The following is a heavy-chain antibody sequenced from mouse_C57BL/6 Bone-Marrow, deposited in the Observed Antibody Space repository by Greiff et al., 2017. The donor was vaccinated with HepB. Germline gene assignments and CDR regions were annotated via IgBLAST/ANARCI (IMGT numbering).Heavy chain of an antibody. D-gene: IGHD2-12*01. J-gene: IGHJ2*01. CDR3: TRLLYPLFDY. V-gene: IGHV14-1*01. CDR1: GFNIKDYY. Sequence: VQLQQSGAELVRPGASVKLSCTASGFNIKDYYLHWVKQRPEQGLEWIGRIDPEDGETEYAPKFQGKATMTADTSSNTSYLQLSSLTSEDTAVYYCTRLLYPLFDYWGQGTTLTVSS. CDR2: IDPEDGET.